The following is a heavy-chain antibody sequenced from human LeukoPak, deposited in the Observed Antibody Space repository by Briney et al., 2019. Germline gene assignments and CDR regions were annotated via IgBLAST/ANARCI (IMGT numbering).Heavy chain of an antibody. V-gene: IGHV3-11*04. D-gene: IGHD1-7*01. J-gene: IGHJ3*02. CDR2: ISSSGSTI. CDR1: GFTFSDYY. CDR3: ARPRVVWNCLDAFDI. Sequence: AGGSLRLSCAASGFTFSDYYMSWIRQAPGKGLEWVSYISSSGSTIYYADSVKGRFTISRDNAKNSLYLQMNSLRAEDTAVYYCARPRVVWNCLDAFDIWGQGTMVTVSS.